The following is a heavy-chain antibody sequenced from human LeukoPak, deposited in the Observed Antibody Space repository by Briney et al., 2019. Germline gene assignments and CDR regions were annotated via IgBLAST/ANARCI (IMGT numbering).Heavy chain of an antibody. Sequence: ASVKVSCKASGYTFTGYYMHWVRQAPGQGLEWMGWINPNSGGTKYAQRFQGRVTMTRDTSITTVYMELSSLRSDDTAVYYCARDYYGSGSYYQLGYWGQGTLVTVSS. V-gene: IGHV1-2*02. CDR2: INPNSGGT. D-gene: IGHD3-10*01. J-gene: IGHJ4*02. CDR1: GYTFTGYY. CDR3: ARDYYGSGSYYQLGY.